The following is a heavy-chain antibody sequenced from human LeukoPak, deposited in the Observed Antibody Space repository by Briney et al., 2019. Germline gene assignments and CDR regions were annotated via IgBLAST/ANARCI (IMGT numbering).Heavy chain of an antibody. V-gene: IGHV4-39*07. CDR3: ARDLGKSLPAVMAWAY. Sequence: SETLSLTCTVSGGSFSSSSYYWGWIRLPPGKGLAWIGSMYYSGSTYYNPSLESRVTISVDPSKNQFSLKLSSVTAADTAVYYCARDLGKSLPAVMAWAYWGQGTLVTVSS. J-gene: IGHJ4*02. CDR1: GGSFSSSSYY. CDR2: MYYSGST. D-gene: IGHD2-8*01.